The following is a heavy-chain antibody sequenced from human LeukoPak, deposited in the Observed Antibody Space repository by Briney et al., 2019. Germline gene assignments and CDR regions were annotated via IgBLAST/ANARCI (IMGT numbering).Heavy chain of an antibody. Sequence: GGSLRLSCTASGFPFSNYWMHWVRQAPGKGLLWVSRINTDERTTDYADSVKGRSTISRDNARNTLYLQVNSLRAEDTGVYYCAREGWAVARKVDYWGRGTLVTVSS. CDR2: INTDERTT. D-gene: IGHD6-19*01. CDR1: GFPFSNYW. J-gene: IGHJ4*02. V-gene: IGHV3-74*01. CDR3: AREGWAVARKVDY.